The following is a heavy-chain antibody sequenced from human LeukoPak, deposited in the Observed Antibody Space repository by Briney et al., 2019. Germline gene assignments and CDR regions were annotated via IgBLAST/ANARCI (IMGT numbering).Heavy chain of an antibody. J-gene: IGHJ4*02. Sequence: GGSLRLSCAASGFTVSSNSMSWVRQAPGTGLEWVSLIYSDASTSYADSVRGRFTISRDNSKNTLYLHMNSLRAEDTAVYYCSRARGGDGLPFDYWGQGTLVTVSS. CDR1: GFTVSSNS. D-gene: IGHD3-16*01. V-gene: IGHV3-53*01. CDR3: SRARGGDGLPFDY. CDR2: IYSDAST.